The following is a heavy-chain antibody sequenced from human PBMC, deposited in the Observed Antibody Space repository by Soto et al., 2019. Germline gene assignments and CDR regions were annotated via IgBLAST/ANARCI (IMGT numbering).Heavy chain of an antibody. J-gene: IGHJ6*02. D-gene: IGHD6-13*01. CDR2: ISAYNGNT. V-gene: IGHV1-18*01. CDR3: ARDSSWYPHYYYYGMDV. CDR1: GYTFTSYG. Sequence: GASVKVSCKASGYTFTSYGISWVRQAPGQGLEWMGWISAYNGNTNYAQKLQGRVTMTTDTSTSTAYMELRSLRSDDTAVYYCARDSSWYPHYYYYGMDVWGQGTTVTVSS.